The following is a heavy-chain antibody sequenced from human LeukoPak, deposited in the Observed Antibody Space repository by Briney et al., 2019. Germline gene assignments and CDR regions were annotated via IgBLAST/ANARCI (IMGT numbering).Heavy chain of an antibody. CDR1: GFTFSTYW. V-gene: IGHV3-74*01. J-gene: IGHJ4*02. CDR3: ARVRGSPYFDY. D-gene: IGHD2-15*01. CDR2: IGTDGSGT. Sequence: GGSLRLSCAASGFTFSTYWMHGVRQVPGKGLVWVSRIGTDGSGTSYADSVRGRFTISRDNAKNTLYLQMNSLRAEDTAVYYCARVRGSPYFDYWGQGSLVTVSS.